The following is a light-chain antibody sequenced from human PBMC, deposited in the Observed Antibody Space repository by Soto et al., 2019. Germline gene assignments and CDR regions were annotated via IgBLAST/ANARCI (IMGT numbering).Light chain of an antibody. CDR1: RSVLYKSNNKNH. CDR2: WAS. Sequence: DIVRTQTPDSLAVSLGERATMNCKCSRSVLYKSNNKNHLAWYQQKPGQPPQLIIYWASTRESGVPERFSGSGSGTDFTLTISSLEAEDVAFYWCQQYFDVPFTFGGGTKVDIK. CDR3: QQYFDVPFT. J-gene: IGKJ4*01. V-gene: IGKV4-1*01.